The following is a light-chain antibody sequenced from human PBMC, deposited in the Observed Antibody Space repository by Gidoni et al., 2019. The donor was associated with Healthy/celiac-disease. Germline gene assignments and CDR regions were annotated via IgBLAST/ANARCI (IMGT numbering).Light chain of an antibody. Sequence: EIVLTQSPGTLSLSPGERATLSCRASQSVSSSYLAWYQQKPCQAPRLLIYGASSRATGIPDRFSGSGSGTDFTLTISRLDTEDFAVYYCQQYGSSPRITFGPGTKVEIK. V-gene: IGKV3-20*01. CDR2: GAS. CDR3: QQYGSSPRIT. J-gene: IGKJ3*01. CDR1: QSVSSSY.